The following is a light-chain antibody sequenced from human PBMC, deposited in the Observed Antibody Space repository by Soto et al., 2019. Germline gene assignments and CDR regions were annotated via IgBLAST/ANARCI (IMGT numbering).Light chain of an antibody. Sequence: SALTQPASVSGSPGQSITISCTGTSSDVCGYNYVSWYQQHPGKAPKLMIYEVSNRPSGVSNRFSGSKSGNTASLTISGLQDEDEADYDCSSYTSSRTLRVGTGTKVAVL. CDR2: EVS. J-gene: IGLJ1*01. CDR1: SSDVCGYNY. CDR3: SSYTSSRTLR. V-gene: IGLV2-14*01.